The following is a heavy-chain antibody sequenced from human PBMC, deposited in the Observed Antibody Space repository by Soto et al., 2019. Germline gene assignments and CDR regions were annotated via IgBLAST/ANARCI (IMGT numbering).Heavy chain of an antibody. CDR2: IVVGSGNT. V-gene: IGHV1-58*01. Sequence: ASVKVSCKASGFTFSSSAVQWVRQARGQRLEWIGWIVVGSGNTNYAQKFQERVTITRDMSTSTAYMELSSLRSEETAVYYCAAISIAAREFDYWGQGTLVTVSS. CDR1: GFTFSSSA. CDR3: AAISIAAREFDY. D-gene: IGHD6-6*01. J-gene: IGHJ4*02.